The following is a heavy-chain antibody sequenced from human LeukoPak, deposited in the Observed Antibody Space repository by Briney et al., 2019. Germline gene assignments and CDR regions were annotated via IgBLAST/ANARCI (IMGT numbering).Heavy chain of an antibody. Sequence: GGSLRLSCAASGFTFSSYSMNWVRQAPGKGLEWVSYISSSSSTIYYADSVKGRFTISRDNAKNSLYLQMNSLKTEDTAVYYCTRELLGPRGYDFWSGQDYWGQGTLVTVSS. CDR1: GFTFSSYS. D-gene: IGHD3-3*01. CDR3: TRELLGPRGYDFWSGQDY. CDR2: ISSSSSTI. V-gene: IGHV3-48*01. J-gene: IGHJ4*02.